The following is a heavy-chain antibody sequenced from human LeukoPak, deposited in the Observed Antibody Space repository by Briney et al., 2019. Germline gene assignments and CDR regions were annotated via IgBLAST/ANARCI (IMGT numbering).Heavy chain of an antibody. J-gene: IGHJ4*02. V-gene: IGHV3-48*01. CDR1: GFTFSSYS. CDR2: ISSSSSTM. CDR3: ARVPDDFWSGYYFDY. Sequence: GGSLRLSCAASGFTFSSYSMNWVRQAPGKGLEWVSYISSSSSTMYYADSVKGRFTISRDNAKNSLYLQMNSLRAEDTAVYYCARVPDDFWSGYYFDYWGQGTLVTVSS. D-gene: IGHD3-3*01.